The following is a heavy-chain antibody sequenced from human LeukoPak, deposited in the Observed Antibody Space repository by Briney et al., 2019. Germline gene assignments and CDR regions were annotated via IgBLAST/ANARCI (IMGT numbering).Heavy chain of an antibody. V-gene: IGHV1-2*02. Sequence: ASVKVSCKASGYTFTGYYMHWVRQAPGQGVEWMGWINPNSGGTNYAQKFQGGVTITRDTSLRTAYMVLSRLRSDDTAVYYCARDAPQYDFWSGYYSPFDPWGQGTLVTVSS. CDR1: GYTFTGYY. J-gene: IGHJ5*02. D-gene: IGHD3-3*01. CDR3: ARDAPQYDFWSGYYSPFDP. CDR2: INPNSGGT.